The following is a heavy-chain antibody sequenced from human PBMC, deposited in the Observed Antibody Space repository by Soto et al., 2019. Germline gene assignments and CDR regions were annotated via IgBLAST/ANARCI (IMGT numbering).Heavy chain of an antibody. D-gene: IGHD6-13*01. CDR1: GYSFTSYW. J-gene: IGHJ6*02. CDR3: AVLEWQQLPKRGYYYYGMDV. V-gene: IGHV5-51*01. Sequence: GESLKISCKGSGYSFTSYWIGWVRQMPGKGLEWMGIIYPGDSDTRYSPSFQGQVTISADKSISTAYLQWSSLKASDTAMYYCAVLEWQQLPKRGYYYYGMDVWGQGTTVTVSS. CDR2: IYPGDSDT.